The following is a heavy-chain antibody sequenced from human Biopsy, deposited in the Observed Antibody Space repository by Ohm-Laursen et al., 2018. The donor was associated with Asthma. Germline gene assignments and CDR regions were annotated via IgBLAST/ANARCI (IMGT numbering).Heavy chain of an antibody. CDR3: ARTHERWTSIQDDALDI. J-gene: IGHJ3*02. D-gene: IGHD4-23*01. Sequence: SLRLSCTASGFTFSIYDIHWVRQAPGKGLEWVAVISYDGGNKFYGDSMKGRFTLSRDNSRNTLYLQMNSLRVEDTAIYYCARTHERWTSIQDDALDIWGQGTMVIVSS. CDR2: ISYDGGNK. CDR1: GFTFSIYD. V-gene: IGHV3-30*03.